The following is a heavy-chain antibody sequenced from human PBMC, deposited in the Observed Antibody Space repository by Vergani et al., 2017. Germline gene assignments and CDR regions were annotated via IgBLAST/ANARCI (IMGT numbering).Heavy chain of an antibody. Sequence: EVQLVESGGGLVQPGRSLRLSCAASGFTFDDYAMHWVRQAPGKGLEWVSGISWNSGSIGYADSVKGRVTISRDNAKNSLYLQMNSLRAEDTALYYCAKSGGHIIVGATKGFDYWGQGTLVTVSS. J-gene: IGHJ4*02. V-gene: IGHV3-9*01. CDR1: GFTFDDYA. CDR3: AKSGGHIIVGATKGFDY. D-gene: IGHD1-26*01. CDR2: ISWNSGSI.